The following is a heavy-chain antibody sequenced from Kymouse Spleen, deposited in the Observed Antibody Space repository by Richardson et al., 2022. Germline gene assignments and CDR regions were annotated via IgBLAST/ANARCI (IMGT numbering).Heavy chain of an antibody. J-gene: IGHJ3*02. CDR1: GFTFSGSA. CDR3: TRPELGMGAFDI. CDR2: IRSKANSYAT. V-gene: IGHV3-73*02. Sequence: EVQLVESGGGLVQPGGSLKLSCAASGFTFSGSAMHWVRQASGKGLEWVGRIRSKANSYATAYAASVKGRFTISRDDSKNTAYLQMNSLKTEDTAVYYCTRPELGMGAFDIWGQGTMVTVSS. D-gene: IGHD7-27*02.